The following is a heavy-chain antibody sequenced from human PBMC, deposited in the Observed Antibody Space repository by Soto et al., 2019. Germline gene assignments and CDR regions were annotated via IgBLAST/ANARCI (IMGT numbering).Heavy chain of an antibody. V-gene: IGHV6-1*01. J-gene: IGHJ4*02. D-gene: IGHD2-15*01. CDR3: VRLIGNSWLDQ. CDR2: TYYRSQWYY. Sequence: SQTLSLTCAISGDGVSSNSAVWNWIRQSPSRGLEWLGRTYYRSQWYYDYAVSVKSRISINPDTSKNQFSLQLDSLTPEDTAVYFCVRLIGNSWLDQWGQGTLVTVSS. CDR1: GDGVSSNSAV.